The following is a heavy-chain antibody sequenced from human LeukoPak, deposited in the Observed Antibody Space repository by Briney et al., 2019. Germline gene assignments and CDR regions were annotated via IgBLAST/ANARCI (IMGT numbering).Heavy chain of an antibody. CDR3: ARKEGGQLVNTRRWFDP. D-gene: IGHD6-13*01. V-gene: IGHV4-4*07. CDR2: IHTSGST. Sequence: SETLSLTCTVSGVSISSYYWSWIRQPAGKGLEWIGRIHTSGSTNYNPSLKSRVTISVDTSKNQFSLKLRSVTAADTAVYYCARKEGGQLVNTRRWFDPWGQGTLVTVSS. J-gene: IGHJ5*02. CDR1: GVSISSYY.